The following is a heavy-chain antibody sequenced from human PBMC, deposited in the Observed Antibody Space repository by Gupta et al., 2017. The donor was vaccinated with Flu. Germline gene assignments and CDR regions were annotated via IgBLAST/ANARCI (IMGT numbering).Heavy chain of an antibody. Sequence: FGFTLTTYEFDWVRQAPGKGLEWVSHISSSGSTTTYADSVKGRFTMSRDDAKDSLYLQMNSLREDTADYYCVQFQLLEDSWGPGTLVSVST. J-gene: IGHJ4*02. D-gene: IGHD1-1*01. CDR2: ISSSGSTT. V-gene: IGHV3-48*03. CDR3: VQFQLLEDS. CDR1: GFTLTTYE.